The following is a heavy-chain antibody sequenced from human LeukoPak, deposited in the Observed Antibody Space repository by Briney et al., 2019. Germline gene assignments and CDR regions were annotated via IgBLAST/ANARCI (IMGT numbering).Heavy chain of an antibody. CDR2: IYHSGST. D-gene: IGHD6-19*01. CDR3: ARTRNWQWLGYYYYYMDV. Sequence: PSGTLSLTCAVSGGSISSSNWWSWVRQPPGKGLEWIGEIYHSGSTNYNPSLKSRVTISVDTSKNQFSLKLSSVTAADTAVYYCARTRNWQWLGYYYYYMDVWGKGTTVTISS. V-gene: IGHV4-4*02. J-gene: IGHJ6*03. CDR1: GGSISSSNW.